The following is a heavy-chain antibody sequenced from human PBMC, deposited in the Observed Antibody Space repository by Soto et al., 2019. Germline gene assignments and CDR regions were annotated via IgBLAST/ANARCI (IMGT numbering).Heavy chain of an antibody. CDR2: IYSSENT. CDR1: GGTISGDS. D-gene: IGHD2-2*01. Sequence: SETLSLTGSVSGGTISGDSWTWLRQPPEKGLEWIRRIYSSENTNYNPSRQSRATISQDTSNNQFTLRLTSVTAADTAVYYFARGQRSSDSFDPWGQGTLVTVSS. J-gene: IGHJ5*02. V-gene: IGHV4-4*07. CDR3: ARGQRSSDSFDP.